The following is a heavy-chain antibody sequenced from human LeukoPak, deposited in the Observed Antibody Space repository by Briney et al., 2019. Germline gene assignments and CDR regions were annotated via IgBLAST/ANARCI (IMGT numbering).Heavy chain of an antibody. Sequence: GGSLRLSCAASGFTFDDYAMHWVRQAPGKGLEWVSGISGTVGSTYYADSVKGRFTISRDNSKNTLYLQMNSLRAEDTAVYYCAKDRGSIAVAGIDYWGQGTLVTVSS. V-gene: IGHV3-23*01. CDR3: AKDRGSIAVAGIDY. CDR2: ISGTVGST. J-gene: IGHJ4*02. CDR1: GFTFDDYA. D-gene: IGHD6-19*01.